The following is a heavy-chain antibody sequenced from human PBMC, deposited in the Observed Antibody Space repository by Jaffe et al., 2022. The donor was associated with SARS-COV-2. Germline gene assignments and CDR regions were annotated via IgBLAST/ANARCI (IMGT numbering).Heavy chain of an antibody. CDR3: ARSSGGEQPAAIHYYYYGMDV. CDR2: IWYDGSNK. V-gene: IGHV3-33*01. CDR1: GFTFSSYG. D-gene: IGHD2-2*01. J-gene: IGHJ6*02. Sequence: QVQLVESGGGVVQPGRSLRLSCAASGFTFSSYGMHWVRQAPGKGLEWVAVIWYDGSNKYYADSVKGRFTISRDNSKNTLYLQMNSLRAEDTAVYYCARSSGGEQPAAIHYYYYGMDVWGQGTTVTVSS.